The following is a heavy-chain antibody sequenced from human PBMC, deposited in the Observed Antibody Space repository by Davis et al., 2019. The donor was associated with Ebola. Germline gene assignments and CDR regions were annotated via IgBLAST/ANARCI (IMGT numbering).Heavy chain of an antibody. CDR1: GFTFSSYG. V-gene: IGHV3-30*03. J-gene: IGHJ4*02. CDR2: ISYDGSNK. CDR3: ARDVRDSSGYYNLY. Sequence: GESLKISCAASGFTFSSYGMHWVRQAPGKGLEWVAVISYDGSNKNYADSVRGRFTISRDNSKNTLYLQMNSLRAEDTAVYYCARDVRDSSGYYNLYWGQGTLVTVSS. D-gene: IGHD3-22*01.